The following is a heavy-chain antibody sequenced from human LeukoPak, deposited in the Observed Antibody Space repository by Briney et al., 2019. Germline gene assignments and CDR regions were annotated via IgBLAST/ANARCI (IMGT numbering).Heavy chain of an antibody. Sequence: GGSLRLSCAASGFTVSDNYMTWVRQAPGKGLEWVSIIYSGGRTYYADSAKGRFIISRDNSKNTLYLQMNSLRAEDTAVYYCARDVTSGWYYFDYWGQGTLVTVSS. V-gene: IGHV3-66*01. CDR1: GFTVSDNY. CDR2: IYSGGRT. CDR3: ARDVTSGWYYFDY. D-gene: IGHD6-19*01. J-gene: IGHJ4*02.